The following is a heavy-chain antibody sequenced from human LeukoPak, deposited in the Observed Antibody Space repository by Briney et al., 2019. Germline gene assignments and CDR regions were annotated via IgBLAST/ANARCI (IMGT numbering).Heavy chain of an antibody. J-gene: IGHJ3*02. CDR1: GFTVSSNY. D-gene: IGHD2-15*01. CDR3: AREIYCSASSCTGGVFDI. CDR2: IYSGGST. Sequence: GGSLRLSCAASGFTVSSNYMSCVRQAPGKGLERGSVIYSGGSTYYADSVKGRFTISRDNSKNTLYLQMNSLRVEDTAVYYCAREIYCSASSCTGGVFDIWGQGTMVTVSS. V-gene: IGHV3-53*01.